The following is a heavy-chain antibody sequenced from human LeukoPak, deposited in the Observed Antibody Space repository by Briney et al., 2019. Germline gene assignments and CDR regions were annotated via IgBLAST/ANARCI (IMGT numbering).Heavy chain of an antibody. CDR1: GYTFTSYG. J-gene: IGHJ4*02. V-gene: IGHV1-18*01. CDR3: ARDSGSYPHPLYYFDY. Sequence: ASVKVSCKASGYTFTSYGISWVRQAPGQGLEWMGWISAYNGNTNYAQKLQGRVTMTTDTSTSTAYMELRSLRSDDTAVYYRARDSGSYPHPLYYFDYWGQGTLVTVSS. CDR2: ISAYNGNT. D-gene: IGHD1-26*01.